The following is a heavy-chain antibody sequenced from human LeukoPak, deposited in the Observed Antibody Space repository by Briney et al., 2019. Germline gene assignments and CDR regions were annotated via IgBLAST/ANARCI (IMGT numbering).Heavy chain of an antibody. CDR1: GGSISSSSYY. Sequence: PSETLSLTCIVSGGSISSSSYYWGWIRQPPGKGLEWIGSIYYSGNTYYNPPLKSRVTISVDTSKNQFSLKLRSVTAADTAVYYCARQGGSGSGSYTFDYWGQGTLVTVSS. J-gene: IGHJ4*02. V-gene: IGHV4-39*01. CDR2: IYYSGNT. D-gene: IGHD3-10*01. CDR3: ARQGGSGSGSYTFDY.